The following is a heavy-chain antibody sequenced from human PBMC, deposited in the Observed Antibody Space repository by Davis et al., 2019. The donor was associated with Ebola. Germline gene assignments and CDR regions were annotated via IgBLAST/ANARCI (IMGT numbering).Heavy chain of an antibody. D-gene: IGHD3-22*01. J-gene: IGHJ3*02. V-gene: IGHV1-46*01. CDR3: AREGGRYYDSSGYVFDI. Sequence: ASVKVSCKASGYRFTSYYMHWVRQAPGQGLEWMGIINPTTGGTSYAQNFQVRVNMTRDTSTSTVYMELSGLRSEDTAVYYCAREGGRYYDSSGYVFDIWGQGTMVKVSS. CDR2: INPTTGGT. CDR1: GYRFTSYY.